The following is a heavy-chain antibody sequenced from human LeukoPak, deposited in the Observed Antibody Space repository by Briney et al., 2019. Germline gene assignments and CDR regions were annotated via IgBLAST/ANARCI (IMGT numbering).Heavy chain of an antibody. V-gene: IGHV3-64*01. Sequence: GSLRLSCAASGFTFSSYAMHWVRQAPGKGLEYVSAISSNGGSTYYANSVKGRFTISRDNSKNTLYLQMGSLRAEDMAVYYCARAVTTLAWVDYWGQGTLVTVSS. CDR2: ISSNGGST. CDR3: ARAVTTLAWVDY. J-gene: IGHJ4*02. D-gene: IGHD4-17*01. CDR1: GFTFSSYA.